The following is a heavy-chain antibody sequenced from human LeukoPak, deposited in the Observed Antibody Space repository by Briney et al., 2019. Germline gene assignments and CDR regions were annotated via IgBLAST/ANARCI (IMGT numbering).Heavy chain of an antibody. Sequence: GGSLRLSCAASGFTVNQAWMSWARQAPGKGGEWVGCNRKQSDGGTADSAAPVKGRFTISRDDSKNMLYLQMSSLRTEDTALYYCTTSLGPRELSGFDHWGQGTLVSVAS. V-gene: IGHV3-15*01. CDR2: NRKQSDGGTA. J-gene: IGHJ4*02. CDR1: GFTVNQAW. CDR3: TTSLGPRELSGFDH. D-gene: IGHD3-16*02.